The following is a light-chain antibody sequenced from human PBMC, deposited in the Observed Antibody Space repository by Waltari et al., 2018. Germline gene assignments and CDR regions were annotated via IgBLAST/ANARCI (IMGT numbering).Light chain of an antibody. CDR2: EDS. J-gene: IGLJ3*02. Sequence: QSALTQEASVSGTVGQKVTLSCFGRYSNVGTYGVAWYQQNSHGPPKTVMFEDSLPSGIPDRFSASKSGTTASLTISDLQAEDEGDYYCSTWDHSLSAQVFGGGTKLTVL. CDR1: YSNVGTYG. CDR3: STWDHSLSAQV. V-gene: IGLV1-36*01.